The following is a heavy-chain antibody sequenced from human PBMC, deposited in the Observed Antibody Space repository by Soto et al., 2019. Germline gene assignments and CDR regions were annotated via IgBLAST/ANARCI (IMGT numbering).Heavy chain of an antibody. D-gene: IGHD1-20*01. CDR2: ISAYNGNT. CDR1: GYTFTSYG. J-gene: IGHJ6*02. CDR3: AREGITGTTYNYYYGMDV. Sequence: ASVKVSCKASGYTFTSYGISWVRQAPGQGLEWMGWISAYNGNTNYAQKLQGRVTMTTDTSTSTAYMELRSLRSDDTAVYYCAREGITGTTYNYYYGMDVWGQGTKVTVSS. V-gene: IGHV1-18*01.